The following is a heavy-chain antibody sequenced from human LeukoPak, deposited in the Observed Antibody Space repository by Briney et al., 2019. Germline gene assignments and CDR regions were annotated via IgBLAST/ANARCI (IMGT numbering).Heavy chain of an antibody. V-gene: IGHV1-24*01. Sequence: ASVKVSCKASGYTFTNYAMNWVRQAPGKGLEWMGGFDPEDGETIYAQKFQGRVTMTEDTSTDTAYMELSSLRSEDTAVYYCATVSRLRWSYYFDYWGQGTLVTVSS. D-gene: IGHD4-23*01. J-gene: IGHJ4*02. CDR1: GYTFTNYA. CDR3: ATVSRLRWSYYFDY. CDR2: FDPEDGET.